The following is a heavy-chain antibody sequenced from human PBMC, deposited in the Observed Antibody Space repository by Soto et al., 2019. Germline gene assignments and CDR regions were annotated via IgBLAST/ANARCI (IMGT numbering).Heavy chain of an antibody. V-gene: IGHV3-23*01. Sequence: PGGSLRLSCAASGFTFSSYAMHWVRQAPGKGLEWVSVISGSGDSTYYADSVKGQFTIFRATSKNTLNLQMNSLRDEDPAVYYCARRSSSWYFDYWGQGALVTVSS. D-gene: IGHD6-13*01. CDR1: GFTFSSYA. J-gene: IGHJ4*02. CDR2: ISGSGDST. CDR3: ARRSSSWYFDY.